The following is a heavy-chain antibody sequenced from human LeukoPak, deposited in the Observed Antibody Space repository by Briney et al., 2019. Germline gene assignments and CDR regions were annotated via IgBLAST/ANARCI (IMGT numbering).Heavy chain of an antibody. D-gene: IGHD3-3*01. Sequence: SETLSLTCTVSGGSISSGSYYWSWIRQPAGKGLEWIGRIYTSGSTNYNPSLKSRVTISIDTSKNQFSLKLSSVTAADTAVYYCARDPKTYYDFWSGYYNLDYYYYMDVWGKGTTVTVPS. J-gene: IGHJ6*03. V-gene: IGHV4-61*02. CDR3: ARDPKTYYDFWSGYYNLDYYYYMDV. CDR1: GGSISSGSYY. CDR2: IYTSGST.